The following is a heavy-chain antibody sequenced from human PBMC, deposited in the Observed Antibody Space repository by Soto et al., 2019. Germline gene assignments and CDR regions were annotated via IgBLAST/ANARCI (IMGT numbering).Heavy chain of an antibody. Sequence: GGSLRLSCAASGFTFDKYYMTWVRQAPGKGPEWVANIKPDGSEQYYVDSVKGRFTISRDNANNSLYLQMNSLRAEDTAVYFCARGNWNYYYGFDVWGQGTTVTVSS. CDR3: ARGNWNYYYGFDV. V-gene: IGHV3-7*01. J-gene: IGHJ6*02. CDR2: IKPDGSEQ. D-gene: IGHD1-20*01. CDR1: GFTFDKYY.